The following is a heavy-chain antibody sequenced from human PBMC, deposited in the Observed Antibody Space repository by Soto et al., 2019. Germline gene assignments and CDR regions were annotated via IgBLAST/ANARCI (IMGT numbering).Heavy chain of an antibody. Sequence: QLQLQESGPGLVKPSETLSLTCTVSGGSISSSSYYWGWIRQPPGKGLEWIGSIYYSGSTYYNPSLKSRVTISVDTSKNQFSLKLSPVTAADTAVYYCAKIVGATLDYWGQGTLVTVSS. CDR2: IYYSGST. CDR3: AKIVGATLDY. V-gene: IGHV4-39*01. J-gene: IGHJ4*02. CDR1: GGSISSSSYY. D-gene: IGHD1-26*01.